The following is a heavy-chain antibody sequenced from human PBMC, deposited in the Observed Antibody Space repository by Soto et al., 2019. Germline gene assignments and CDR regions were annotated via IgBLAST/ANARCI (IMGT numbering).Heavy chain of an antibody. V-gene: IGHV3-74*01. J-gene: IGHJ4*02. Sequence: VPLVESGGGSVQPGGSLRLSCVASGIPFSGFWRHWVRQVPGKGLVWVARVDSAGSGTSYADSVKGRFTISRDNAKNTLSLQMDSLRVEDTAVYYCATVFEHWGQGIPVTVSS. CDR2: VDSAGSGT. CDR3: ATVFEH. CDR1: GIPFSGFW.